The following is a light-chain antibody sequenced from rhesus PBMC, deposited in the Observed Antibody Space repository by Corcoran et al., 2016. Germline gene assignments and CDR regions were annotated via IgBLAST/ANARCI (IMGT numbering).Light chain of an antibody. CDR3: QQYNNSPLT. CDR1: QGINNY. Sequence: DIQMTQSPSSLSASVGDTVTITCRASQGINNYLSWYQQKPGKAPKPLIYYASSLATGVPSRFSGSGSGKDYTLTISSLQPEDIATYYCQQYNNSPLTFGGGTKVEIK. CDR2: YAS. J-gene: IGKJ4*01. V-gene: IGKV1-66*01.